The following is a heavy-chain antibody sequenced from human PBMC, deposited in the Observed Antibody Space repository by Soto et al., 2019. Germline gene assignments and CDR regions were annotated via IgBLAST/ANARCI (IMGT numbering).Heavy chain of an antibody. V-gene: IGHV3-23*01. CDR2: ISGSGGST. D-gene: IGHD3-3*01. J-gene: IGHJ4*02. CDR1: GFTFSSYA. CDR3: AKGLYYDFWSGYDY. Sequence: PGGSLRLSCAASGFTFSSYAMSWVRQAPGKGLEWVSAISGSGGSTYYADSVKGRFTISRDNSKNTLYLQMNSLRAEDTAVYYCAKGLYYDFWSGYDYWGQGTLVTVSS.